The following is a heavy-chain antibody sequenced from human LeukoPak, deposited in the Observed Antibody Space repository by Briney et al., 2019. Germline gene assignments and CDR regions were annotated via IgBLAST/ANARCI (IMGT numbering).Heavy chain of an antibody. Sequence: ASVKVSCKASGYNFVGYYIHWVRQAPGQGLEWMGRINPRDGETNFAQKFQGRVTMTSDTSISTAYMELSGLRSDDTAVYYCGRGSYYDNEGWFDPWGQGTLVTVSS. CDR3: GRGSYYDNEGWFDP. D-gene: IGHD3-22*01. CDR2: INPRDGET. J-gene: IGHJ5*02. CDR1: GYNFVGYY. V-gene: IGHV1-2*06.